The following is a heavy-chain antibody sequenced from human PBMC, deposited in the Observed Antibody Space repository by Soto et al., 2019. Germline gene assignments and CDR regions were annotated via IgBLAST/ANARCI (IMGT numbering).Heavy chain of an antibody. J-gene: IGHJ6*02. D-gene: IGHD4-4*01. CDR2: ISSSSYT. V-gene: IGHV3-11*06. CDR1: GFTFSDYY. Sequence: SLRLSCAASGFTFSDYYMSWIRQAPGKGLEWVSYISSSSYTNYADSVKGRFTISRDNAKNSLYLQMNSLRAEDTAVYYCARARTTVTTDNYYGMDVWGQGTTVTVSS. CDR3: ARARTTVTTDNYYGMDV.